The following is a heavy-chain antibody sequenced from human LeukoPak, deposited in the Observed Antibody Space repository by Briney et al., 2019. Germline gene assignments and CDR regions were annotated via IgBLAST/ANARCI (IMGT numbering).Heavy chain of an antibody. V-gene: IGHV1-58*02. CDR2: IVVGSGNT. Sequence: SVKVSCKASGFTFTSSAMQWVRQARGQRLEWIGWIVVGSGNTNYAQKFQERVTITRDMSTSTAYMELRSLRSDDTAVYYCALMATIGSSYYYYMDVWGKGTTVTISS. J-gene: IGHJ6*03. CDR1: GFTFTSSA. D-gene: IGHD5-24*01. CDR3: ALMATIGSSYYYYMDV.